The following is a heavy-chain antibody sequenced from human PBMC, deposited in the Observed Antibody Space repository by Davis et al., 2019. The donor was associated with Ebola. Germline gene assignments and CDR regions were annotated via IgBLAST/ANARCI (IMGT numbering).Heavy chain of an antibody. CDR3: ARLEAARGRYYYYYYGMDV. CDR2: IYHSGST. J-gene: IGHJ6*02. CDR1: GGSISSSNW. D-gene: IGHD6-6*01. V-gene: IGHV4-4*02. Sequence: MPSETLSLTCAVSGGSISSSNWWSWVRQPPGQGLEWIGEIYHSGSTNYNPSLMSRVTISADTSKNQFSLKLSSVTAADTAVYYCARLEAARGRYYYYYYGMDVWGQGTTVTVSS.